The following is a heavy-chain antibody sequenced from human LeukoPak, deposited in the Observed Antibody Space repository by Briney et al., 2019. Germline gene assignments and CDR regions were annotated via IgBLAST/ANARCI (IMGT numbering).Heavy chain of an antibody. J-gene: IGHJ5*02. CDR1: GFTFSNYW. CDR2: IKEDGSET. V-gene: IGHV3-7*04. D-gene: IGHD2-2*01. Sequence: GGSLRLSCAASGFTFSNYWMSWVRQVPGQGLEWVANIKEDGSETHYVDSVRGRFTISRDNAKNSLYLQMNSLRVEDTAVYFCWRGGKGVSQPGSAPGGQEPRVTVPS. CDR3: WRGGKGVSQPGSAP.